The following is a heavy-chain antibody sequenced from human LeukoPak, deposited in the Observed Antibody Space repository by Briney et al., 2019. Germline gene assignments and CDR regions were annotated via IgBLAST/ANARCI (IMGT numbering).Heavy chain of an antibody. J-gene: IGHJ4*02. CDR2: ISYDGSNK. CDR1: GFTFSSYA. CDR3: ARDSTYYYDSGSSGPHYFDN. Sequence: GGSLRLSCAASGFTFSSYAMHWVRQAPGKGLEWVAVISYDGSNKYYADSVKGRFTISRDNSKNTLYLQLNSLRAEDTAVYYCARDSTYYYDSGSSGPHYFDNWGQGTLVTVSS. V-gene: IGHV3-30*04. D-gene: IGHD3-10*01.